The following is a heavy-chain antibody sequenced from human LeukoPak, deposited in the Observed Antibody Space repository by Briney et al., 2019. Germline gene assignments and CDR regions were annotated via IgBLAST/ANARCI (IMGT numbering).Heavy chain of an antibody. Sequence: PGGSLRLSCAASGFTFSSYGMSWVRQAPGKGLEWVSYISSSGSAIYYADSVKGRFTISRDNAKNSLYLQMNSLRAEDTAVYYCARAGAGDAFDIWGQGTMVTVSS. CDR3: ARAGAGDAFDI. CDR1: GFTFSSYG. J-gene: IGHJ3*02. CDR2: ISSSGSAI. V-gene: IGHV3-48*04.